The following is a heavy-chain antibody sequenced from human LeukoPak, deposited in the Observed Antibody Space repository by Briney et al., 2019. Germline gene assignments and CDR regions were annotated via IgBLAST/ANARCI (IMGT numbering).Heavy chain of an antibody. CDR2: IYYSGST. V-gene: IGHV4-59*02. CDR1: GFTVSSNY. D-gene: IGHD6-13*01. CDR3: ARVASSSWYKYYYYYMDV. Sequence: GSLRLSCAASGFTVSSNYMSWIRQPPGKGLEWIGYIYYSGSTNYNPSLKSRVTISVDTSKNQFSLKLSSVTAADTAVYYCARVASSSWYKYYYYYMDVWGKGTTVTVSS. J-gene: IGHJ6*03.